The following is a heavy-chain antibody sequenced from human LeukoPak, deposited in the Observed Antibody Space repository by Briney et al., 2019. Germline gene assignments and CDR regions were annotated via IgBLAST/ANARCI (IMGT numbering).Heavy chain of an antibody. V-gene: IGHV1-18*01. J-gene: IGHJ4*02. CDR1: GYTFTDYG. CDR3: ARWADDYGDY. CDR2: ISPYYGDT. D-gene: IGHD4-17*01. Sequence: ASVKVSCKASGYTFTDYGVTWVRQGPGQGLEWVGWISPYYGDTKYTESLQDRVTMTTDTSTNTAYLELGRLSSDDTAVYFCARWADDYGDYWGKGTLVSVSS.